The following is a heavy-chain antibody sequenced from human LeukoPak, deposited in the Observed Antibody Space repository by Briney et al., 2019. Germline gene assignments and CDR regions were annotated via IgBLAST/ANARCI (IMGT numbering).Heavy chain of an antibody. D-gene: IGHD3-22*01. CDR3: AREGDGYKRTNWFDP. Sequence: SETQSLTCTVSGGSISSYFWSWIRQPPGKGLEWIGYIYYSGSTNYNPSLKSRVTISVDTSKNQFSLKLSSVTAADTAVYYCAREGDGYKRTNWFDPWGQGTLVTVSS. V-gene: IGHV4-59*01. CDR1: GGSISSYF. J-gene: IGHJ5*02. CDR2: IYYSGST.